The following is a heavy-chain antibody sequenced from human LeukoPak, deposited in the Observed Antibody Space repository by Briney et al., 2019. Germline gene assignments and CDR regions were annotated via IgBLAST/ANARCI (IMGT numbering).Heavy chain of an antibody. V-gene: IGHV3-7*01. CDR2: IKQDGSEK. D-gene: IGHD3-22*01. CDR3: ARDGAYYDSSGYHW. J-gene: IGHJ4*02. Sequence: GGSLRLSCAASGFTFSSYWMSWVCQAPGKGLEWVANIKQDGSEKYYVDSVKGRFTISRDNAKNSLYLQMNSLRAEDTAVYYCARDGAYYDSSGYHWWGQGTLVTVSS. CDR1: GFTFSSYW.